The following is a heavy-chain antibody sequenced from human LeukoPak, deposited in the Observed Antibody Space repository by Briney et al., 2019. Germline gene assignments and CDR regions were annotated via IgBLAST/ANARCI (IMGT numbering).Heavy chain of an antibody. Sequence: ASVKVSCKASGYTFTSNYIHWVRQAPGQGLEWMGMIYPRDGSTSYAQKFQGRITVTRDTSTSTVHMELSGLRSEDTAVYYCARDQEGFDYWGQGTLVTVSS. CDR3: ARDQEGFDY. J-gene: IGHJ4*02. V-gene: IGHV1-46*01. CDR1: GYTFTSNY. CDR2: IYPRDGST.